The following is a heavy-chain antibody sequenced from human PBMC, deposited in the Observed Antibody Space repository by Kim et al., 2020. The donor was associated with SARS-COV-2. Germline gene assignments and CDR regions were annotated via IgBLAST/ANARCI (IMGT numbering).Heavy chain of an antibody. CDR1: GFTFSSYS. CDR3: ARDLDGYSSSWYGGYYYYGMDV. Sequence: GGSLRLSCAASGFTFSSYSMNWVRQAPGKGLEWVSSISSSSSYIYYADSVKGRFTISRDNAKNSLYLQMNSLRAEDTAVYYCARDLDGYSSSWYGGYYYYGMDVWGQGTTVTVSS. D-gene: IGHD6-13*01. V-gene: IGHV3-21*01. J-gene: IGHJ6*02. CDR2: ISSSSSYI.